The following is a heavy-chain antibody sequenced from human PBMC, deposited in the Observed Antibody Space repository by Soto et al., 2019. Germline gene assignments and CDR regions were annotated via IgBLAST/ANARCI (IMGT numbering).Heavy chain of an antibody. V-gene: IGHV3-9*01. Sequence: EVQLVESGGGLVQPGRSLRLSCAASGFTFDDYAMHWVRQAPGKGLEWVSGISWNRGSIGYADSVKGRFTISRDNAKKSLYLQMNSLRAGDTALYYCAKGVAGWYYFDYWGQGTLVTVSS. CDR3: AKGVAGWYYFDY. CDR1: GFTFDDYA. CDR2: ISWNRGSI. J-gene: IGHJ4*02. D-gene: IGHD3-3*01.